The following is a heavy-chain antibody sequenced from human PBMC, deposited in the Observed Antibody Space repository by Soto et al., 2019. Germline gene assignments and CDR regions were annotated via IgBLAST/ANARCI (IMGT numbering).Heavy chain of an antibody. D-gene: IGHD4-17*01. CDR2: IYHSGST. CDR3: ARVPTTVTTLGYFDY. Sequence: SETLSLTCAVSGYSISSGYYWGWIRQPPGKGLEWIGSIYHSGSTYYNPSLKSRVTISVDTSKNQFSLKLSSVTAADTAVYYCARVPTTVTTLGYFDYWGQGTLVTVSS. V-gene: IGHV4-38-2*01. CDR1: GYSISSGYY. J-gene: IGHJ4*02.